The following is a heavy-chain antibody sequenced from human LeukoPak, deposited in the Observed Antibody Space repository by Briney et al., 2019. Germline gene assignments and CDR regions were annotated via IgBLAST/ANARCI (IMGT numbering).Heavy chain of an antibody. D-gene: IGHD1-26*01. J-gene: IGHJ6*03. CDR1: GGTFGSYA. V-gene: IGHV1-18*01. CDR2: ISAYNGNT. Sequence: ASVKVSCKSSGGTFGSYAISWVRPAPGQGLEWMGWISAYNGNTNYAQKLQGRVTMTTDTSTSTAYMELSRLRSDDTAVYYCARDPEELDSFIWYYYMDVWGKGTTVTVSS. CDR3: ARDPEELDSFIWYYYMDV.